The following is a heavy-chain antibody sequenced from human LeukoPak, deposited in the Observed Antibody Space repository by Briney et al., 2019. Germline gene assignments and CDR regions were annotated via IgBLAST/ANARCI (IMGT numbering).Heavy chain of an antibody. J-gene: IGHJ4*02. V-gene: IGHV3-11*01. Sequence: PGGSLRLSCAASGFTFSDYYMSWIRQAPGKGLEWVSYISSSGSTIYYADSVKGRFTISRDNAKNSLYLQMNSLRAEDTAVYYCARHWSIAAASLHDYWGQGTLVTVSS. CDR2: ISSSGSTI. CDR1: GFTFSDYY. D-gene: IGHD6-13*01. CDR3: ARHWSIAAASLHDY.